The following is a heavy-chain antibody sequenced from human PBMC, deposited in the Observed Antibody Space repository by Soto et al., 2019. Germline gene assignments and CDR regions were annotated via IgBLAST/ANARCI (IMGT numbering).Heavy chain of an antibody. CDR2: IDPKSGGT. Sequence: QLVQSGAEVKKPGASVRVSCKTSGHTFIAYYIHWVRQAPGQGLEWMGWIDPKSGGTTYEQKFLGRVTMTRDTSINTAYMDLNRLTSDDTAVYYCATVSVDVPEWGQGTLITVSS. D-gene: IGHD5-12*01. V-gene: IGHV1-2*02. CDR3: ATVSVDVPE. CDR1: GHTFIAYY. J-gene: IGHJ4*02.